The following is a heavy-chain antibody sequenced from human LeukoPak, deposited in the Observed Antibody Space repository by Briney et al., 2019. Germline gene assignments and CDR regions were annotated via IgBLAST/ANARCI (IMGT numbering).Heavy chain of an antibody. D-gene: IGHD2-15*01. CDR1: GFTFSSYG. J-gene: IGHJ6*03. CDR2: ISYDGSNK. CDR3: AKVMPPGRIRFYSYYMDV. V-gene: IGHV3-30*18. Sequence: QPGRSLRLSCAASGFTFSSYGMHWVRQAPGKGLEWVAVISYDGSNKYYADSVKGRFTISRDNSKNTLYLQMNSLRAEDTAVYYCAKVMPPGRIRFYSYYMDVWGKGTTVTVS.